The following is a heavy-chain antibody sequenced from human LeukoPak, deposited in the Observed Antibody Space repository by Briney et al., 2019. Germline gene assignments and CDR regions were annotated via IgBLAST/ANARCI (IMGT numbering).Heavy chain of an antibody. CDR2: VNNDGSST. CDR1: GFIFSNYW. Sequence: GGSLRLSCAASGFIFSNYWMHWVRQAPGKGLVWVSRVNNDGSSTTYADSVKGRFTISRDNAKNSLYLQMNGLRAEDTAVYYCARDRGDYDAFDIWGQGTMVTVSS. D-gene: IGHD4-17*01. V-gene: IGHV3-74*03. CDR3: ARDRGDYDAFDI. J-gene: IGHJ3*02.